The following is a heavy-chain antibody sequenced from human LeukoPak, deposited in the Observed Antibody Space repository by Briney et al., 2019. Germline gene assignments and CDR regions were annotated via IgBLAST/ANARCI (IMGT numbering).Heavy chain of an antibody. Sequence: ASVKVSCKASGYTFTRYDINWVRQAPGQGLEWMGWISAYNGNANYAHNLQGRVTMTTDTSMSTAYMELRSLTSDDTAVYYCAREAATGVYFDYWGQGTLVTVSS. J-gene: IGHJ4*02. D-gene: IGHD6-13*01. CDR1: GYTFTRYD. CDR2: ISAYNGNA. CDR3: AREAATGVYFDY. V-gene: IGHV1-18*01.